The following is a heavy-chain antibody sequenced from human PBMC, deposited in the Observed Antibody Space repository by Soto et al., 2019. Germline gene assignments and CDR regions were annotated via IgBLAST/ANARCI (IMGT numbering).Heavy chain of an antibody. J-gene: IGHJ4*02. V-gene: IGHV3-48*03. CDR3: AIGPMTHTFFDY. Sequence: PGGSLRLSCAASGFTFSSYEMNWVRQAPGKGLEWVSYISSSGSTIYYADSVKGRFTISRDNAKNSLYLQMNSLRAEDTAVYYCAIGPMTHTFFDYWGQGTLVTVSS. CDR2: ISSSGSTI. CDR1: GFTFSSYE. D-gene: IGHD3-22*01.